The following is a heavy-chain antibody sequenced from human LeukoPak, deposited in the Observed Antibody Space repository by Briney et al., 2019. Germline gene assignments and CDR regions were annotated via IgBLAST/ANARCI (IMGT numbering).Heavy chain of an antibody. CDR1: GFTFDDYA. CDR3: ARDKGSGDGFDP. V-gene: IGHV3-13*01. Sequence: PGGSLRLSCAASGFTFDDYAMHWVRQATGKGLEWVSAIGTAGDTYYPGSVKGRFTISRENAKNSLYLQMNSLRAGDTAVYYCARDKGSGDGFDPWGQGTLVTVSS. D-gene: IGHD3-10*01. J-gene: IGHJ5*02. CDR2: IGTAGDT.